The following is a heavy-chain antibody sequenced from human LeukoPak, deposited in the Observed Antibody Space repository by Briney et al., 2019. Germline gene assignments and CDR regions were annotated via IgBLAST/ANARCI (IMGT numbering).Heavy chain of an antibody. D-gene: IGHD6-13*01. CDR1: GFTFSSYS. J-gene: IGHJ4*02. CDR3: ARDPGISLVAAAAVDY. Sequence: PGGSLRLSCAASGFTFSSYSMNWVRQAPGKGLEWVSFISSSSSTIYYADSVKGRFTISRDNAKNSLYLQMNSLRAEDTAVYYCARDPGISLVAAAAVDYWGQGTLVTVSS. CDR2: ISSSSSTI. V-gene: IGHV3-48*04.